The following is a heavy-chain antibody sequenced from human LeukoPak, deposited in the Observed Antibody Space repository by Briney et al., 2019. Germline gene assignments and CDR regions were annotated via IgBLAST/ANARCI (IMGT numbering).Heavy chain of an antibody. Sequence: RGSLRLSCAASGFTFSSYGMHWVRQAPGKGLEWVAFIRYDGSNKYYADSVKGRFTISRDNSKNTLYLQMNSLRAEDTAVYYCAQNDYGDYDSNWFDPWGQGTLVTVSS. CDR3: AQNDYGDYDSNWFDP. CDR1: GFTFSSYG. CDR2: IRYDGSNK. D-gene: IGHD4-17*01. J-gene: IGHJ5*02. V-gene: IGHV3-30*02.